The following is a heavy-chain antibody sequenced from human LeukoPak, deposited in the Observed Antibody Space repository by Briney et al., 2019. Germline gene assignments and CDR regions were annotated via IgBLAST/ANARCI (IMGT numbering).Heavy chain of an antibody. V-gene: IGHV5-51*01. CDR3: ARRGRDGYNPFEY. CDR2: IYPGDSDT. J-gene: IGHJ4*02. Sequence: GESLKISCKGSGYSFTSYWIGWVRQMPGKGLEWMGIIYPGDSDTRYSPSFQGQVTISVDRSTSTAYLQWSSLKASDTAMYYCARRGRDGYNPFEYWGQGTLVTVSS. D-gene: IGHD5-24*01. CDR1: GYSFTSYW.